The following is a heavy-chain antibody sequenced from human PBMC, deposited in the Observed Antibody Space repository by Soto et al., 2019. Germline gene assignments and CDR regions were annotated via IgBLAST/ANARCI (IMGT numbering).Heavy chain of an antibody. CDR2: IIPIFGTA. Sequence: QVQLVQSGAEVKKPGSSVKVSCKASGGTFSSYAISWVRQAPGQGLEWMGGIIPIFGTANYAQKFQGRVTITADESTSTAYMELSSLRSEDTAVYYCARLNGSGSYYGLGYYYGMDVWGQGTTVTVSS. CDR1: GGTFSSYA. J-gene: IGHJ6*02. CDR3: ARLNGSGSYYGLGYYYGMDV. V-gene: IGHV1-69*01. D-gene: IGHD3-10*01.